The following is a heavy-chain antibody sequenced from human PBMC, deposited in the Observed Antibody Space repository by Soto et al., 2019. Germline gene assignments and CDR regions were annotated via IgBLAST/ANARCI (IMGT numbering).Heavy chain of an antibody. CDR1: GFSLSTSGVG. CDR3: ARQTYYYDSSGYAQRLIDY. V-gene: IGHV2-70*12. J-gene: IGHJ4*02. D-gene: IGHD3-22*01. Sequence: SGPTLVNPTQTLTLTCTFSGFSLSTSGVGVGWIRQPPGKALEWLALIYWDDDKYYSTSLKTRLTISKDTSKNQVVLTMTNMDPVDTATYYCARQTYYYDSSGYAQRLIDYWGQGTLVTVSS. CDR2: IYWDDDK.